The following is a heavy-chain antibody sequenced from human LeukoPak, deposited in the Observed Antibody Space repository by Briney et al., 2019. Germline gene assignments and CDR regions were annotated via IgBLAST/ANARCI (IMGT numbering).Heavy chain of an antibody. CDR1: GGSISSYY. D-gene: IGHD1-26*01. J-gene: IGHJ6*03. CDR2: IYTSGST. V-gene: IGHV4-4*07. Sequence: SETLSLTCAVSGGSISSYYWSWVRQPAGKGLEWVGRIYTSGSTTYNPSLKSRFTMSVDTSKNQFSLKLSTVTAADTAVYYCARESGSYLYYYYYYCMDVWGKGTTVTVSS. CDR3: ARESGSYLYYYYYYCMDV.